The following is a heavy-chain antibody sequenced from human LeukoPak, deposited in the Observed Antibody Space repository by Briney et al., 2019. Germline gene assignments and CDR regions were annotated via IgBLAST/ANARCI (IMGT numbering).Heavy chain of an antibody. Sequence: PGGSLRLSCAASGFTFSSYWMSWVRQAPGKGLEWVANIKQDGSEKYYVDSVKGRFTISRDNAKNSLYLQMNSLRAEDTAVYYCARDPEALAITIFGVVTDNYYYGMDVWGQGTTVTVS. CDR1: GFTFSSYW. CDR3: ARDPEALAITIFGVVTDNYYYGMDV. D-gene: IGHD3-3*01. CDR2: IKQDGSEK. J-gene: IGHJ6*02. V-gene: IGHV3-7*01.